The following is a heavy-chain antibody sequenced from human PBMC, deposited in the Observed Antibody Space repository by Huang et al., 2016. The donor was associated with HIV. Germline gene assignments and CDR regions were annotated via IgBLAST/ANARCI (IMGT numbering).Heavy chain of an antibody. D-gene: IGHD2-15*01. CDR1: GFTFGDFN. Sequence: EVQLVESGGGLVQPGTSLRLSCAASGFTFGDFNMNWVRQAPGKGLEWISYSSSSSNSKLYADSVKGQFTISRDNARNSLYLQLKSLRVEDTAVYYCARESCSGGTCYLFDFWGQGVLVTVSS. CDR3: ARESCSGGTCYLFDF. V-gene: IGHV3-48*04. J-gene: IGHJ4*02. CDR2: SSSSSNSK.